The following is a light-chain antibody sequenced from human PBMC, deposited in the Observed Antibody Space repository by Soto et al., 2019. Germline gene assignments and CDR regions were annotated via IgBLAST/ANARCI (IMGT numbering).Light chain of an antibody. CDR1: QSVSSY. CDR3: QQRSNWTLT. J-gene: IGKJ5*01. Sequence: EIVLTQSPATLSLSPGERATLTCRASQSVSSYLAWYPQKPGQAPRLLIYDASNRETGIPARVSGSGAGTECTLTISSLEPGDVEVYDCQQRSNWTLTFGPGTRLEIK. CDR2: DAS. V-gene: IGKV3-11*01.